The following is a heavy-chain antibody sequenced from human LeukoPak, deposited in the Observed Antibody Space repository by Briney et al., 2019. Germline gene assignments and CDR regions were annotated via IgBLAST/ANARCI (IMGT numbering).Heavy chain of an antibody. D-gene: IGHD3-9*01. CDR2: IYTSGST. Sequence: SQTLSLTCTVSGGSISCGSYYWSWIRQPAGKGLEWIGRIYTSGSTNYNPSLKSRVTISVDTSKNQFSLKLSSVTPADTAVYYCARGRGLGILTGYYIDYWGQGTLVTVSS. CDR3: ARGRGLGILTGYYIDY. J-gene: IGHJ4*02. V-gene: IGHV4-61*02. CDR1: GGSISCGSYY.